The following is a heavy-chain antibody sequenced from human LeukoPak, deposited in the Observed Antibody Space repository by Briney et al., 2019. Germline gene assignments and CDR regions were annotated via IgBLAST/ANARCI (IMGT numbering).Heavy chain of an antibody. D-gene: IGHD1-26*01. CDR2: IYYSGST. Sequence: PSETLSLTCTVSGGSISSSSYYWGWIRQPPGKGLEWIGSIYYSGSTYYNPSLKSRVTISVDMSKNQFSLKLSSVTAADTAVYYCARHKWELRTDWFDHWGQGTLVTVSS. CDR3: ARHKWELRTDWFDH. J-gene: IGHJ5*02. CDR1: GGSISSSSYY. V-gene: IGHV4-39*01.